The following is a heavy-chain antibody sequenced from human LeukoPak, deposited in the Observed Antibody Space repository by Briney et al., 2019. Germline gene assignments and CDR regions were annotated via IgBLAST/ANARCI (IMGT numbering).Heavy chain of an antibody. CDR1: GGSFSGYY. V-gene: IGHV4-34*01. CDR2: INHSGST. D-gene: IGHD6-6*01. J-gene: IGHJ5*02. CDR3: AREKTARPYNWFDP. Sequence: SETLSLTCAVYGGSFSGYYWSWIRQPPGKGLEWIGEINHSGSTNYNPSLKSRVTISVDTSKNQFSLKLSSVTAADTAVYYCAREKTARPYNWFDPWGQETLVTVSS.